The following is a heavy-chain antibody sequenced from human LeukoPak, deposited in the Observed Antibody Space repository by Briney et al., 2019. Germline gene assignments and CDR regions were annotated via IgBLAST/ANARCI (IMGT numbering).Heavy chain of an antibody. CDR2: ISGSGGST. Sequence: GGSLRLSCAASGFTFSSYAMSWVRQAPGKGLECVSAISGSGGSTYYADSVKGRFTISRDNSKNTLYLQMNSLRAEDTAVYYCTKEGEYYDFWSAYWEGFDPWGQGTLVTVSS. CDR1: GFTFSSYA. CDR3: TKEGEYYDFWSAYWEGFDP. J-gene: IGHJ5*02. D-gene: IGHD3-3*01. V-gene: IGHV3-23*01.